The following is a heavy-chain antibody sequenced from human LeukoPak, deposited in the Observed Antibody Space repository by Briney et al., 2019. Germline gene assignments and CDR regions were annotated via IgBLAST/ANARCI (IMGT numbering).Heavy chain of an antibody. V-gene: IGHV3-74*01. D-gene: IGHD3-3*01. CDR3: ARVALYYDFWSGLRY. CDR2: INSDGSST. CDR1: GFTFSSYW. J-gene: IGHJ4*02. Sequence: GSLRLSCAASGFTFSSYWMHWVRQAPGKGLVWVSRINSDGSSTSHADSVKGRFTISRDNAKNTLYLRMNSLRAEDTAVYYCARVALYYDFWSGLRYWGQGTLVTVSS.